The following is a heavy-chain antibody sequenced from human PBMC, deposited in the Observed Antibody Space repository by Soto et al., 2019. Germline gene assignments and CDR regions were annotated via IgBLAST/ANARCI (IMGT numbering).Heavy chain of an antibody. CDR2: INHSGST. CDR3: ARGRVYYYDSSGYLLY. Sequence: QVQLQQWGAGLLKPSETLSLTCAVYGGSFSGYYWSWIRQPPGKGLEWIGEINHSGSTNYNPSLKSRVTISVDTSKNQCSLKLSSLTAADTSVYYCARGRVYYYDSSGYLLYWGQGTLVTVSS. J-gene: IGHJ4*02. V-gene: IGHV4-34*01. D-gene: IGHD3-22*01. CDR1: GGSFSGYY.